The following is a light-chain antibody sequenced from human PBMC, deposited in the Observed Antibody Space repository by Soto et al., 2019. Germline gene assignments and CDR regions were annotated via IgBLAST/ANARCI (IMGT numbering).Light chain of an antibody. Sequence: VLTQSPATLSLSPGERATLSCRASQSVSSYLGWYQQKPGQAPRLLIYDASNRATGIPARFSGSGSGTDFTLTLSSLEPEDFAVYYCQQRTYWPLTFGGGTKVEIK. CDR3: QQRTYWPLT. CDR1: QSVSSY. J-gene: IGKJ4*01. V-gene: IGKV3-11*01. CDR2: DAS.